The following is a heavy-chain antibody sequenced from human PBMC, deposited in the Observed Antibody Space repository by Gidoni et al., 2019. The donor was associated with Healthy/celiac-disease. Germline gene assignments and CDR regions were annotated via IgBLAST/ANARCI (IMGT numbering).Heavy chain of an antibody. D-gene: IGHD4-17*01. V-gene: IGHV1-18*01. J-gene: IGHJ4*02. Sequence: QVQLVQPGAEVKKPGASVKVSCKASGYTFTSHGTSWVRQAPGQGLEWMGWISAYNGNTNYAQKLQGRVTMTTDTSTSTAYMELRSLRSDDTAVYYCARGPRMTTVLRRPYYFDYWGQGTLVTVSS. CDR3: ARGPRMTTVLRRPYYFDY. CDR2: ISAYNGNT. CDR1: GYTFTSHG.